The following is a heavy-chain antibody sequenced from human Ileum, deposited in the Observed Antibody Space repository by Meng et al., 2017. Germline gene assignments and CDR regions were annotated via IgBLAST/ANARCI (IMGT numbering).Heavy chain of an antibody. Sequence: QVQLQVSGPVLVKPSETLSLTCTVSGGSISGSYWSWIRQFPGTGLEWIGYTYYSGTTNYNPSLRGRVTMLVDTSRAQFSLKLTSVTAADTAIYYCARGKAIPDFWGQGTLVTVSS. D-gene: IGHD2-2*02. J-gene: IGHJ4*02. CDR2: TYYSGTT. CDR3: ARGKAIPDF. CDR1: GGSISGSY. V-gene: IGHV4-59*08.